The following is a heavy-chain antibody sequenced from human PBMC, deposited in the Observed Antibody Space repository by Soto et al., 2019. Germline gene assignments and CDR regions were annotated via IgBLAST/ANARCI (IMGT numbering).Heavy chain of an antibody. D-gene: IGHD5-12*01. CDR2: IYYSGST. CDR1: GGSISSSSYY. V-gene: IGHV4-39*01. Sequence: SETLSLTCTVSGGSISSSSYYWGWIRQPPGKGLEWIGSIYYSGSTYYSPSLKSRVTISVDTSKNQFSLKLSSVTAADTAVYYCARRKGGYSGYNDGGFDYWGQGTLVTVSS. CDR3: ARRKGGYSGYNDGGFDY. J-gene: IGHJ4*02.